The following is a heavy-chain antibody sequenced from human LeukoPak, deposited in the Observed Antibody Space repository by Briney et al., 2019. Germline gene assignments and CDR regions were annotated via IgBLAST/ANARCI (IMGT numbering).Heavy chain of an antibody. Sequence: VASVKVSCXASGYTFTGYYTHWVRQAPGQGLEWMGWINPNSGGTNYAQKFQGRVTMTRDTSISTAYMELSRLRSDDTAVYYCERVTAMAYYYYYMDVWGKGTTVTVSS. CDR1: GYTFTGYY. V-gene: IGHV1-2*02. CDR3: ERVTAMAYYYYYMDV. D-gene: IGHD5-18*01. CDR2: INPNSGGT. J-gene: IGHJ6*03.